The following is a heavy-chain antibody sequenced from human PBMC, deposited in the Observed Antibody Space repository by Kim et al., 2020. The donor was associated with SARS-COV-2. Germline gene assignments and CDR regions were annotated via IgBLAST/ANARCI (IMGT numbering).Heavy chain of an antibody. Sequence: KGRFTISRDDSKNTAYLQMNSLKTEDTAVYYCTRHRYSSSWLRSEYGMDVWGQGTTVTVSS. D-gene: IGHD6-13*01. CDR3: TRHRYSSSWLRSEYGMDV. J-gene: IGHJ6*02. V-gene: IGHV3-73*01.